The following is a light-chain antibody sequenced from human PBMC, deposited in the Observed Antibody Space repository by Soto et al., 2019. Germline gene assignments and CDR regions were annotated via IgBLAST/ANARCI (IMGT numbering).Light chain of an antibody. CDR1: QSIGKSY. V-gene: IGKV3-20*01. Sequence: ETVLTQSPGTVSLSPGESATLSCRASQSIGKSYLAWFQHKPGQAPRLLIYGASTRATGIPERFRGSGSGTDFTLTVSRLESEDFAVYYCQQYAESPLTFGGGTKVEIK. CDR3: QQYAESPLT. J-gene: IGKJ4*01. CDR2: GAS.